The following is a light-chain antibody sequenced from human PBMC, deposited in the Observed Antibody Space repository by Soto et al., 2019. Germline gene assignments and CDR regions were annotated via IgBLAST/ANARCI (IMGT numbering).Light chain of an antibody. CDR3: QQYVTSSPRT. CDR1: QSVGKNY. J-gene: IGKJ1*01. V-gene: IGKV3-20*01. Sequence: IVLTQSPGTLSLSPGEGATLSCRASQSVGKNYLAWYQHKSGQAPRLLIHGASNRATGIPDRFSGSGSGTDFTLTITRLEPEDFAVYYCQQYVTSSPRTFGQGTKVEIK. CDR2: GAS.